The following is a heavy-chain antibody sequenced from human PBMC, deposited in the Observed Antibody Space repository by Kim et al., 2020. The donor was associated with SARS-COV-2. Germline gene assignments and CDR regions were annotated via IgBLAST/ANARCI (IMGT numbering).Heavy chain of an antibody. V-gene: IGHV3-23*01. CDR3: AKGYYDFWSGYYSGY. J-gene: IGHJ4*02. D-gene: IGHD3-3*01. Sequence: DSVKGRFTISRDNSKNTLYLQMNSLRAEDTAVYYCAKGYYDFWSGYYSGYWGQGTLVTVSS.